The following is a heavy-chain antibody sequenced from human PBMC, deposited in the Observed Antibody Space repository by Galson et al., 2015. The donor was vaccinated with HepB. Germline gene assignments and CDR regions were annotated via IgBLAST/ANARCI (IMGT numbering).Heavy chain of an antibody. Sequence: CAISGDSVSSSSTAWNWIRQSPSRGLEWLGRTYYRSMWYNDYPTSVKGRISINPDTSKNQFSLQLHSVTPEDTAIYYCARDRDAAMVEGFDYGGQGALVTVSS. CDR3: ARDRDAAMVEGFDY. CDR1: GDSVSSSSTA. V-gene: IGHV6-1*01. D-gene: IGHD5-18*01. CDR2: TYYRSMWYN. J-gene: IGHJ4*02.